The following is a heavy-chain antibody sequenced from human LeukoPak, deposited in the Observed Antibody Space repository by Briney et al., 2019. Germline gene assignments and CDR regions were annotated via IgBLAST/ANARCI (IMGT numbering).Heavy chain of an antibody. CDR3: ARGGYSRPDY. Sequence: GGSPRLSCAASEFIFSNYGMNWVRQAPGKGLEWVSYISSNSRTINYADSVRGRFTISRDNGKNSLYLQMNSLRVEDTAVYYCARGGYSRPDYWGQGTLVTVSS. CDR2: ISSNSRTI. J-gene: IGHJ4*02. V-gene: IGHV3-48*01. CDR1: EFIFSNYG. D-gene: IGHD4-11*01.